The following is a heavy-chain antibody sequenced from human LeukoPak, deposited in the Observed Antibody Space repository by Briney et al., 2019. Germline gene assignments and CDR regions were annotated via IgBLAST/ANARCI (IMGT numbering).Heavy chain of an antibody. CDR3: ARGRPTITMIVVVITRAYAFDI. CDR1: GGSFSGYY. Sequence: SETLSPTCAVYGGSFSGYYWSWIRQPPGKGLEWIGEINHSGSTNYNPSLKSRVTISVDTSKNQFSLKLSSVTAADTAVYYCARGRPTITMIVVVITRAYAFDIWGQGTMVTVSS. J-gene: IGHJ3*02. V-gene: IGHV4-34*01. D-gene: IGHD3-22*01. CDR2: INHSGST.